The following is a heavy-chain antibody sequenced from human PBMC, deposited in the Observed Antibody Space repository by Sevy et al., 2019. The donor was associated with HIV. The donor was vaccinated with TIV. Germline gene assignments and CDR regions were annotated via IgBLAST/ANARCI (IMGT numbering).Heavy chain of an antibody. D-gene: IGHD6-13*01. J-gene: IGHJ3*02. CDR1: GYTFTSYD. CDR2: INPNSGNT. Sequence: APVKVSCKASGYTFTSYDFNWVRQATGQGLEWMGWINPNSGNTGYAQKFQGRVTMTRNTSISTAYMELSSLRSEDTAVYYCASVYSSRWDDAFDIWGQGTMVTVSS. V-gene: IGHV1-8*01. CDR3: ASVYSSRWDDAFDI.